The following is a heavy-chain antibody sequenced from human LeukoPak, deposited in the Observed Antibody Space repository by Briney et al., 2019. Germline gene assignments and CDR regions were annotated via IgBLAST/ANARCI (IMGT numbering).Heavy chain of an antibody. CDR3: ARRSIHNGVVY. J-gene: IGHJ4*02. CDR2: ISSSGSTI. CDR1: GFTFNDYY. V-gene: IGHV3-11*04. D-gene: IGHD2-8*01. Sequence: PGGSLRLSCAASGFTFNDYYMTWIRQAPGKGLEWVSYISSSGSTIYYADSVKGRFTISRDNAKSSLYLQMNSLRAEDTAVYYCARRSIHNGVVYWGQGTLVTVSS.